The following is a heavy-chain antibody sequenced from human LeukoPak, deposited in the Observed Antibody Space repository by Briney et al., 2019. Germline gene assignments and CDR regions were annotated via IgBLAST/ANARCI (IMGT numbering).Heavy chain of an antibody. J-gene: IGHJ6*02. V-gene: IGHV3-48*01. CDR2: ISSDSGTI. Sequence: GGSLRLSCAASGFIFSSYAMNWVRQAPGKGLEWISYISSDSGTIYYADSMKGRFTISRDNARNSLYLQMNSLRAEDTAVYYCARGATMVRRYYYYGMDVWGQGTTVTVSS. CDR1: GFIFSSYA. CDR3: ARGATMVRRYYYYGMDV. D-gene: IGHD3-10*01.